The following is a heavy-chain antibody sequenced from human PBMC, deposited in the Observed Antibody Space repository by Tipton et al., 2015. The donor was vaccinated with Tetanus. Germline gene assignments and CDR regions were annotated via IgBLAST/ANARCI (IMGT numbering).Heavy chain of an antibody. J-gene: IGHJ6*02. CDR3: AREGGSSYYYYYGMDV. Sequence: SLRLSCAASGFTFSSYGMHWVRQAPGKGLEWVAVIWYDGSNKYYADSVKGRFTISRDNSKNTLYLQMNSPRAEDTAVYYCAREGGSSYYYYYGMDVWGQGTTVTVSS. CDR2: IWYDGSNK. CDR1: GFTFSSYG. V-gene: IGHV3-33*01. D-gene: IGHD3-10*01.